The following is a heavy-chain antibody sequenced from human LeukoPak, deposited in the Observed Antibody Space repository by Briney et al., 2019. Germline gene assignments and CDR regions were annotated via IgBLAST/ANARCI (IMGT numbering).Heavy chain of an antibody. D-gene: IGHD6-6*01. J-gene: IGHJ4*02. CDR1: AYTFTSYD. CDR2: MNPNSGNT. Sequence: ASVKPSFKSSAYTFTSYDINLLRQATGQGLEWMGWMNPNSGNTGYAQKFQGRVTMTRNTSISTTYMELNSLRSEDTAVDYCARGEGYRIAARPNGFDYWGQGTLVTVSS. CDR3: ARGEGYRIAARPNGFDY. V-gene: IGHV1-8*01.